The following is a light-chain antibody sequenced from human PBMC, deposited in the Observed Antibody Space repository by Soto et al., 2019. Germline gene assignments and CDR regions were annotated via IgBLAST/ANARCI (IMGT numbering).Light chain of an antibody. V-gene: IGKV3-20*01. CDR2: DAT. J-gene: IGKJ1*01. CDR1: QSVSTY. Sequence: IVLTQSPATLSLSPGERATLSCRASQSVSTYLAWFQQVPGQAPRLLMYDATNRATGIPDRFSGSGSGTDFTLTISRLEPEDFAVYYCQQYGSSRWTFGQGTKVDIK. CDR3: QQYGSSRWT.